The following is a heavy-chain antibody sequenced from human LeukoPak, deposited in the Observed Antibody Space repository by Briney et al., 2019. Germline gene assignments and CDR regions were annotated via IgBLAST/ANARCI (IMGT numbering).Heavy chain of an antibody. CDR3: ARGRAPEAFDI. V-gene: IGHV3-21*01. Sequence: GGSLRLSCAASGFTFSNYNMNWVRQAPGKGLEWVSSISSSTSYIYYADSVKGRFTISRDNAKNSLYLQMNSLRAEDTAVYYCARGRAPEAFDIWGQGAMVTVAS. CDR1: GFTFSNYN. CDR2: ISSSTSYI. J-gene: IGHJ3*02.